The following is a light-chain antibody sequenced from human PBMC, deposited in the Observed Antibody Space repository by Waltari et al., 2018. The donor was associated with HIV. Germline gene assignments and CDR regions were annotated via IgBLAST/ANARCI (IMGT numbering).Light chain of an antibody. J-gene: IGLJ1*01. CDR3: CSYASGSTFV. CDR1: TSDLGRYHL. Sequence: QSALTQPASVSGSPGQSITISCTGTTSDLGRYHLVSWYQQHPANAPKGMIYEVSKRPSGVSNRFAGSKSGNTASLIISGLQAEDEADYYCCSYASGSTFVFGTGTKVTVL. V-gene: IGLV2-23*02. CDR2: EVS.